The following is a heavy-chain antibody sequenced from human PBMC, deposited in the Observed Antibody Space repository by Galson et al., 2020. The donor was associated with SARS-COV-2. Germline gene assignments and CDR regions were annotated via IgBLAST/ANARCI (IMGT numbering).Heavy chain of an antibody. CDR1: GFTFSSYG. D-gene: IGHD3-16*01. CDR2: VWFKGSNE. CDR3: RIAGPTGEFDY. Sequence: GESLKISCEGSGFTFSSYGMHWVRQAPGKGLEWVAVVWFKGSNEYYADSVKGRFTISRDNSKNTVYLQMNSLGAEDTAVYCVRIAGPTGEFDYWGQGTLVTVSS. V-gene: IGHV3-33*01. J-gene: IGHJ4*02.